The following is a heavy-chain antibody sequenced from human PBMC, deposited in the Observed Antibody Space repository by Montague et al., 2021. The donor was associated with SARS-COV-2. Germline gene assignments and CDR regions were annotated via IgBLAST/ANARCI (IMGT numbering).Heavy chain of an antibody. CDR3: ARWADYYGSGSYYNFDYYGMDV. D-gene: IGHD3-10*01. V-gene: IGHV1-18*04. CDR1: GYTFTSYG. Sequence: SVKVSCKASGYTFTSYGFTWVRQAPGQGLEWMGWFSAYNGNTNYAQKFQGRVNMTTDTSTSTAYMELRSLGSDDTAVYFCARWADYYGSGSYYNFDYYGMDVWGQGTTVIVSS. J-gene: IGHJ6*02. CDR2: FSAYNGNT.